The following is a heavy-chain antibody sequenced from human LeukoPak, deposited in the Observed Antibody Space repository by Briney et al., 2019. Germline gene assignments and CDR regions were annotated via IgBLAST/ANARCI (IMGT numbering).Heavy chain of an antibody. J-gene: IGHJ5*02. Sequence: GRSLRLSCAVSGFTFDDYAMHWVRQAPGKGLEWVSGISWNSGSIGYADSVKGRFTISRDNAKNSLYLQMNGLTAEDTAMYYCVRDSYQDYYGRFDPWGQGTLVIVSS. CDR3: VRDSYQDYYGRFDP. CDR2: ISWNSGSI. V-gene: IGHV3-9*01. CDR1: GFTFDDYA. D-gene: IGHD3-10*01.